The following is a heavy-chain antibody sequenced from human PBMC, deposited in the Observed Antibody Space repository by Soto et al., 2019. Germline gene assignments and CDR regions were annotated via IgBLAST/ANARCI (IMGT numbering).Heavy chain of an antibody. Sequence: PSETLALTCAVSGDSISSSDWWSGVRQPRGQGLEWIGEISDRGTTNYHPSLKSRVTISIDKSKNQFSLKLLSVTAADTALYYCAIFRGSYNDWGQGTLVTVSS. J-gene: IGHJ4*02. V-gene: IGHV4-4*02. CDR1: GDSISSSDW. CDR3: AIFRGSYND. CDR2: ISDRGTT. D-gene: IGHD1-26*01.